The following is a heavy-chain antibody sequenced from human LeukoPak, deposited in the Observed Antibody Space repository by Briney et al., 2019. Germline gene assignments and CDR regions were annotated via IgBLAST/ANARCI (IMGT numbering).Heavy chain of an antibody. D-gene: IGHD3-10*01. V-gene: IGHV3-73*01. J-gene: IGHJ4*02. Sequence: GGSLTLSSVASGLSSSGSGMDWVRQASGKGLEWVGHIRSKANSNATTYAASVKGRFTISSDDSKNTVYLQMNSLKTEDTAVYYCSSYGSGSYYRPYYWGQGTLVSVSS. CDR2: IRSKANSNAT. CDR1: GLSSSGSG. CDR3: SSYGSGSYYRPYY.